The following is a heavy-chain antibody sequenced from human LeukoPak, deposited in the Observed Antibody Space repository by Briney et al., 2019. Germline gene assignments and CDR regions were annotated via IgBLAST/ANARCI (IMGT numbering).Heavy chain of an antibody. CDR1: GFTFSDYY. V-gene: IGHV3-11*04. CDR2: ISSTSTTI. Sequence: PGGSLRLSCAASGFTFSDYYMSWIRQAPGKGLAWVSYISSTSTTIYYADSVKGRFTISRDNAKNSVYLQMNSLRAEDTAVYYCARDRDDSSGPDAFDIWGQGTMVTVSS. CDR3: ARDRDDSSGPDAFDI. D-gene: IGHD3-22*01. J-gene: IGHJ3*02.